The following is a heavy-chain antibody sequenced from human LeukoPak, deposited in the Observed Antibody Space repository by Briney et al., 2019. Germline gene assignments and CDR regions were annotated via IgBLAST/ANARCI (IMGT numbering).Heavy chain of an antibody. V-gene: IGHV3-23*01. D-gene: IGHD3-10*01. CDR2: ISGTGGST. CDR1: GFTFSSNA. Sequence: GGSLRLSCVASGFTFSSNAMSWVRQAPGKGLEWVSAISGTGGSTYYADSVKGRFTISRDNSKNTLYLQMNSLRAEDTAVYYCAKWLGSGTYMNFDFWGQGTLVTVSS. CDR3: AKWLGSGTYMNFDF. J-gene: IGHJ4*02.